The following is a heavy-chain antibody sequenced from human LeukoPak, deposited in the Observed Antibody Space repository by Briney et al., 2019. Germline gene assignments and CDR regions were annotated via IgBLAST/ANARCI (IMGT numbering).Heavy chain of an antibody. D-gene: IGHD6-19*01. J-gene: IGHJ6*03. CDR2: ISGSGGST. Sequence: GGSLSLSCAASGFTFSSYAMSWVRQAPGKGLEWVSAISGSGGSTYYADSVKGRFTISRDNSKNTLYLQMNSLRAEDTAVYYCATSGSSGSVDYYYMDVWGKGTTVTVSS. CDR1: GFTFSSYA. V-gene: IGHV3-23*01. CDR3: ATSGSSGSVDYYYMDV.